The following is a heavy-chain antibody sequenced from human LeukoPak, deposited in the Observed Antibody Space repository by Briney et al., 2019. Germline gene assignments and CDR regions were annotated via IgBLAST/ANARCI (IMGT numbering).Heavy chain of an antibody. CDR2: ISGNGGST. CDR3: AKFGDIVVVPAAIPAFDI. D-gene: IGHD2-2*02. Sequence: PGGSLRLSCAASGFTFSSYAMSWVRQAPGKGLEWVSAISGNGGSTYYADSVKGRLTISRDNSKNTLYLQMNSLRAEDTAVYYCAKFGDIVVVPAAIPAFDIWGQGTMVTVSP. V-gene: IGHV3-23*01. J-gene: IGHJ3*02. CDR1: GFTFSSYA.